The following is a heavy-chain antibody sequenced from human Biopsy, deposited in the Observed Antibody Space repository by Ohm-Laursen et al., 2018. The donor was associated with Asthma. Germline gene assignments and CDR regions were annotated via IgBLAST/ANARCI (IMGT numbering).Heavy chain of an antibody. CDR3: ARCMGGLYYYVMDV. J-gene: IGHJ6*02. Sequence: GASVKVSCKVSGGTFSTHAISWVRQAPGQGLEWVGGIIPLSTSPNYAQKFQGRVTITADESTRTVFMELSRLKSEDTAVYYCARCMGGLYYYVMDVWGLGTSVTVSS. V-gene: IGHV1-69*13. CDR1: GGTFSTHA. CDR2: IIPLSTSP. D-gene: IGHD2-8*01.